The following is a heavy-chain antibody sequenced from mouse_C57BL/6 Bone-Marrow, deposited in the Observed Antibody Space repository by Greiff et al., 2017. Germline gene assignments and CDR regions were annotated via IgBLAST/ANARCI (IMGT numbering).Heavy chain of an antibody. CDR2: IYPRSGNT. V-gene: IGHV1-81*01. Sequence: LEESGAELARPGASVKLSCKASGYTFTSYGISWVKQRTGQGLEWIGEIYPRSGNTYYNEKFKGKATLTADKSSSTAYMELRSLTSEDSAVYFCAREKNYDGFDYWGQGTTLTVSS. CDR1: GYTFTSYG. D-gene: IGHD2-3*01. CDR3: AREKNYDGFDY. J-gene: IGHJ2*01.